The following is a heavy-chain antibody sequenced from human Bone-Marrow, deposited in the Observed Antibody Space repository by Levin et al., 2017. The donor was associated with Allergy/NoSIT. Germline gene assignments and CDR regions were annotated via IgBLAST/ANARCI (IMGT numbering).Heavy chain of an antibody. CDR1: GFTFTTYG. V-gene: IGHV3-33*01. CDR2: LWSDGSKK. Sequence: GGSLRLSCAASGFTFTTYGMHWVRQAPGKGLEWVASLWSDGSKKYYGGSVKGRFTISRDTSRNTLYLQMNSLRVEDTAVYYCARVRGGYSGYDPPHFDHWGQGTLVTVSS. D-gene: IGHD5-12*01. CDR3: ARVRGGYSGYDPPHFDH. J-gene: IGHJ4*02.